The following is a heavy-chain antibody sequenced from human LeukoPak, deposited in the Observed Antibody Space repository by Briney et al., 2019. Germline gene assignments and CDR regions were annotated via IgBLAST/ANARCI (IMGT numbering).Heavy chain of an antibody. J-gene: IGHJ3*02. CDR3: ARPGYSGYAGHAFDI. CDR2: IISIFGTA. D-gene: IGHD5-12*01. V-gene: IGHV1-69*13. CDR1: GGTFSSYA. Sequence: ASVKVSCKASGGTFSSYAISWVRQAPGQGLEWMGGIISIFGTANYAQKFQGRVTTTADESTSTAYMELSSLRSEDTAVYYCARPGYSGYAGHAFDIWGQGTMVTVSS.